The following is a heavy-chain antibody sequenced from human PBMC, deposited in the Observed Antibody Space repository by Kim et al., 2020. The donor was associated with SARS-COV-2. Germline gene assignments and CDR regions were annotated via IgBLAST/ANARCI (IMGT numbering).Heavy chain of an antibody. D-gene: IGHD3-16*01. V-gene: IGHV1-18*01. CDR2: INTMDGYT. CDR3: VRCTWGEGNGY. Sequence: ASVKVSCKTSGYIFSIYGFSWVRQAPGQGLEWMGWINTMDGYTKYVQKLQDRVTMTTDSYTSTDYMELRRLKFDDTAGHYGVRCTWGEGNGYWGQGTRVT. J-gene: IGHJ4*02. CDR1: GYIFSIYG.